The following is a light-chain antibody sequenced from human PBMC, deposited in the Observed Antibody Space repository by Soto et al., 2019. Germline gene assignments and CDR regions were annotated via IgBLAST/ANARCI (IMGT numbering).Light chain of an antibody. Sequence: EIIMTPSPATVSVSPGERATLSCRAGKSVSSNLAWYQQKPGQAPRLLIYDASTRATGIPDRISASGSGTEFTLTISSLQSEDFTVYYCQQYDVWRTFGQGTNVDIK. CDR3: QQYDVWRT. CDR1: KSVSSN. CDR2: DAS. V-gene: IGKV3-15*01. J-gene: IGKJ1*01.